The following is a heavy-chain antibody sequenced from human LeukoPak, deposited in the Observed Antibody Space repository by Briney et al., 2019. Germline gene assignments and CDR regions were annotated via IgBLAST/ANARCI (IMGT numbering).Heavy chain of an antibody. CDR1: GGSISSYY. CDR3: ARQGGGFWYFDL. Sequence: PSETLSLTCTVSGGSISSYYWSWMRHPPGKGLEWIGYIYYSGSTNYNPSLKSRVTISVDTSKNQFSLKLSSVTAADTAVYYCARQGGGFWYFDLWGRGTLVTVSS. J-gene: IGHJ2*01. CDR2: IYYSGST. D-gene: IGHD6-25*01. V-gene: IGHV4-59*08.